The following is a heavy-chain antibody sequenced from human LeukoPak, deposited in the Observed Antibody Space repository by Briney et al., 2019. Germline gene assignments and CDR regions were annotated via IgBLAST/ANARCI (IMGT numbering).Heavy chain of an antibody. CDR1: GGSISSYY. Sequence: KASETLSLTCTVSGGSISSYYWSWIRQPPGKGLEWIGYIYYSGSTNYNPSLKSRVTISVDTSKNQFSLKLSSVTAADTAVYYCARENYGSWYCFDYWGQGTLVTVSS. V-gene: IGHV4-59*01. D-gene: IGHD6-13*01. CDR2: IYYSGST. J-gene: IGHJ4*02. CDR3: ARENYGSWYCFDY.